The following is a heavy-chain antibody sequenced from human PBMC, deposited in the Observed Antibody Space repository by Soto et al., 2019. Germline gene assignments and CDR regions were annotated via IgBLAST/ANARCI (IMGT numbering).Heavy chain of an antibody. J-gene: IGHJ5*02. CDR3: ARDGILHVGETSPRPGWVDP. D-gene: IGHD3-16*01. CDR2: IGAYNGNT. Sequence: QVQLVQSGAEVKKPGASVKVSCKASGYTFTSYGISWVRQAPGQGLEWMGWIGAYNGNTNYAQKVQGRVTMTTETSTSTDYVELRSLRSDDTAVYYCARDGILHVGETSPRPGWVDPWGQGTLVTVSS. V-gene: IGHV1-18*01. CDR1: GYTFTSYG.